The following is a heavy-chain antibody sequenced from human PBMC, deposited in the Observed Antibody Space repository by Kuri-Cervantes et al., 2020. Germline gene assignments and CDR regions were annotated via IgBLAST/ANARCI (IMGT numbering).Heavy chain of an antibody. CDR2: ISSSSSYI. CDR1: GFTFSSYA. Sequence: ETLSLTCAASGFTFSSYAMNWVRQAPGKGLEWVSSISSSSSYIYYADSVKGRFTISRDNSKNTLYLQMNSLRAEDTAVYYCAKYSGSYDYYYGMDVWGQGTTVTVSS. CDR3: AKYSGSYDYYYGMDV. D-gene: IGHD1-26*01. J-gene: IGHJ6*02. V-gene: IGHV3-21*01.